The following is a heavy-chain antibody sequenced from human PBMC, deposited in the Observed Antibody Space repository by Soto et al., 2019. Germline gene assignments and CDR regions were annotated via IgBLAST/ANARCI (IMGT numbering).Heavy chain of an antibody. V-gene: IGHV3-48*01. Sequence: GGSLRLSCAASGFTFSSYSMNWVRQAPGKGLEWVSYISSSSSTIYYADSVKGRFTISRDNAKNSLYLQMNSLRAEDTAVYYCARDPGGYCSSTSCYYYYYYMDVWGKGTTVTVSS. CDR2: ISSSSSTI. CDR3: ARDPGGYCSSTSCYYYYYYMDV. J-gene: IGHJ6*03. D-gene: IGHD2-2*01. CDR1: GFTFSSYS.